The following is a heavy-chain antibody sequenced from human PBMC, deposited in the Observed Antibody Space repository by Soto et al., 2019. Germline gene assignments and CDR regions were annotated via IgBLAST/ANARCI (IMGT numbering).Heavy chain of an antibody. V-gene: IGHV4-59*01. Sequence: PSVTLSLTCTVAGGSISSYYWSWIRKHPGKGLEWIGYIYYSGSTNYNPSLKSRVTISVDTSKNQFSLKLSSVTAADTAVYYCARSKSGWLLYSSSSSWFDPWGQGTLVTVSS. CDR1: GGSISSYY. CDR2: IYYSGST. J-gene: IGHJ5*02. CDR3: ARSKSGWLLYSSSSSWFDP. D-gene: IGHD6-6*01.